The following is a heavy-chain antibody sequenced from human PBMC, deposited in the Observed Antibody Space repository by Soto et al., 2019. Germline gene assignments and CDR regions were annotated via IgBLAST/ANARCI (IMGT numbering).Heavy chain of an antibody. CDR2: IIPIFGTA. CDR1: GGTFSSYA. CDR3: ARDYADYYDSSGYFVSLDY. D-gene: IGHD3-22*01. J-gene: IGHJ4*02. V-gene: IGHV1-69*13. Sequence: SVKVSCKASGGTFSSYAISWVRQAPGQGLEWMGGIIPIFGTANYAQKFQGRVTITADESTSTAYMELSSLRSEDTAVYYCARDYADYYDSSGYFVSLDYWGQGTLVTVSS.